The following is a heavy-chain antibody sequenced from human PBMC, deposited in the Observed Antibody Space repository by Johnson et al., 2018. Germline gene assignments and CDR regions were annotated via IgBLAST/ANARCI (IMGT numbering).Heavy chain of an antibody. J-gene: IGHJ6*03. Sequence: QVRLQESGGALVKPGGSLRLSCEASGFTLSDYHMSWIRPAPGRGPEWVSYISPSGTRIYYADSVKGRFPISRDTSKNSQYLQMDTLRADDTAVYYCSRASVSGNSCCYYYMDVWGKGTTVTVSS. V-gene: IGHV3-11*04. CDR1: GFTLSDYH. D-gene: IGHD4-23*01. CDR2: ISPSGTRI. CDR3: SRASVSGNSCCYYYMDV.